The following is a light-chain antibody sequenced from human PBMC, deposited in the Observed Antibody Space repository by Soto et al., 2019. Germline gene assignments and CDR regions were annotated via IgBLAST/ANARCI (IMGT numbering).Light chain of an antibody. CDR2: AAS. CDR1: QSIRSY. CDR3: QQSYSTPPLT. J-gene: IGKJ4*01. V-gene: IGKV1-39*01. Sequence: DIQMTQSPSSLSASIGDRVTITCRASQSIRSYLNWYRQKPGKAPRVLIYAASSLQSGVPSRFSGSGSGTEFTLTISSLQPEDFGTYYCQQSYSTPPLTFGGGTKVEIK.